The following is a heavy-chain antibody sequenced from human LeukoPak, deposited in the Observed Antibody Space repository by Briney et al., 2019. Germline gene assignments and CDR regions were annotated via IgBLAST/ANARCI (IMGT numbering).Heavy chain of an antibody. Sequence: PSETLSLTCTVSGYSISSGYYWGWIRQPPGKGLEWIGSIYHSGSTYYNPSLKSRVTISVDKSKNQFSLKLSSVTAADTAVYYCARAGIKYSSGWLQNYWGQGTLVTVSS. J-gene: IGHJ4*02. CDR1: GYSISSGYY. V-gene: IGHV4-38-2*02. CDR3: ARAGIKYSSGWLQNY. D-gene: IGHD6-19*01. CDR2: IYHSGST.